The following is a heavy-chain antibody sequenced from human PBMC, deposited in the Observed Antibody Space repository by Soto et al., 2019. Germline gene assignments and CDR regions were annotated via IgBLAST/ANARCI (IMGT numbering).Heavy chain of an antibody. V-gene: IGHV4-34*01. J-gene: IGHJ4*02. CDR3: ARGGAYYDSSGYHLDY. CDR2: INHSGST. CDR1: GGSFSGYY. Sequence: PSETLSLTCAVYGGSFSGYYWSWIRQPPWKGLEWIGEINHSGSTNYNPSLKSRVTISVDTSKNQFSLKLSSVTAADTAVYYCARGGAYYDSSGYHLDYWGQGTLVTVSS. D-gene: IGHD3-22*01.